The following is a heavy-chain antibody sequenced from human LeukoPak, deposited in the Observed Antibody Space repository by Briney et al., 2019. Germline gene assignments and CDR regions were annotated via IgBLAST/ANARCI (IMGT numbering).Heavy chain of an antibody. J-gene: IGHJ4*02. Sequence: GGSLRLSCAASGFTVSSNYMTWVRQAPGKGLEWVSIIYNTNSTYYAYSVKGRFTISRDISKDTLFLQMNTLRADDTAVYFCARGKAVNRGGSGWPFDFWGQGTLVPV. CDR2: IYNTNST. CDR1: GFTVSSNY. D-gene: IGHD6-25*01. V-gene: IGHV3-66*01. CDR3: ARGKAVNRGGSGWPFDF.